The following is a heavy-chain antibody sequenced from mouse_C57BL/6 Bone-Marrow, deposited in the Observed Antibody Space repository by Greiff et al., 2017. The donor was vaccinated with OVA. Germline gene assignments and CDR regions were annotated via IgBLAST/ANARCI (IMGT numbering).Heavy chain of an antibody. CDR2: IRNKANGNTT. V-gene: IGHV7-3*01. CDR1: GFTFTDYY. D-gene: IGHD1-1*01. J-gene: IGHJ3*01. CDR3: ASDYYGSSYPFAY. Sequence: EVQLVESGGGLVQPGGSLSLSCAASGFTFTDYYMSWVRQPPGKALEWLGFIRNKANGNTTEYSASVKGRFTISRDNSQSILYLQMNALRAEDSATYYCASDYYGSSYPFAYWGQGTLVTVSA.